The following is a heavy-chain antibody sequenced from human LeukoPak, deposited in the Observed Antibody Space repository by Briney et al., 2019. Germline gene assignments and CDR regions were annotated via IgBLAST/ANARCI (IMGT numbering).Heavy chain of an antibody. CDR1: GFTFSSYE. CDR2: ISSSGSTI. Sequence: PGGSLRLSCAASGFTFSSYEMNWVRPAPGEGLEWVSYISSSGSTIYYADSVKGRFTISRDNAKNSLYLQMNSLGAEDTAVYYCAELGITMIGGVWGKGTTVTISS. D-gene: IGHD3-10*02. J-gene: IGHJ6*04. V-gene: IGHV3-48*03. CDR3: AELGITMIGGV.